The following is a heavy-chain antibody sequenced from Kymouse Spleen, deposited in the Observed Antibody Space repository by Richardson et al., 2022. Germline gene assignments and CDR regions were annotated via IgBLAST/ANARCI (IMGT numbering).Heavy chain of an antibody. V-gene: IGHV3-33*01. D-gene: IGHD6-13*01. Sequence: QVQLVESGGGVVQPGRSLRLSCAASGFTFSSYGMHWVRQAPGKGLEWVAVIWYDGSNKYYADSVKGRFTISRDNSKNTLYLQMNSLRAEDTAVYYCARDHEQLRYYYYYGMDVWGQGTTVTVSS. CDR2: IWYDGSNK. CDR3: ARDHEQLRYYYYYGMDV. J-gene: IGHJ6*02. CDR1: GFTFSSYG.